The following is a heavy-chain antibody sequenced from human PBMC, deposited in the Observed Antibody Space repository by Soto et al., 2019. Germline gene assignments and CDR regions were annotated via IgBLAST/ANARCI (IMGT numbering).Heavy chain of an antibody. CDR1: GFTFDDYA. CDR2: ISWNSGSI. V-gene: IGHV3-9*01. D-gene: IGHD2-2*01. Sequence: HPGGSLRLSCAASGFTFDDYAMHWVRQAPGKGLEWVSGISWNSGSIGYADSVKGRFTISGDNAKNSLYLQMNSLRAEDTALYYCANGRKVPAAMTGYYYYYGMDVWGQGTTVTVSS. CDR3: ANGRKVPAAMTGYYYYYGMDV. J-gene: IGHJ6*02.